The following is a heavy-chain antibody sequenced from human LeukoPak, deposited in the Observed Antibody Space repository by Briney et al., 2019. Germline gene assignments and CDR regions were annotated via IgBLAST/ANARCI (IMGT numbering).Heavy chain of an antibody. D-gene: IGHD5-18*01. CDR2: IYYSGST. V-gene: IGHV4-59*05. Sequence: SETLSLTCTVSGGSISSYFWSWIRQPPGKGLEWIGSIYYSGSTYYNPSLKSRVTISVDTSKNQFSLKLSSVTAADTAVYYCASVDTAMAPGYWGQGTLVTVSS. CDR1: GGSISSYF. CDR3: ASVDTAMAPGY. J-gene: IGHJ4*02.